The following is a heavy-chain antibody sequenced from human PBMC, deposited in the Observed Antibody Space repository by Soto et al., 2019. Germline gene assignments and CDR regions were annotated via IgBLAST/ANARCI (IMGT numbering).Heavy chain of an antibody. D-gene: IGHD6-13*01. Sequence: ALVKVSCKASGYTFTSYGISWGRQAPGQGLEWMGWISAYNGNTNYAQKLQGRVTMTTDTSTSTAYMELRSLRSDDTAVYYCARDKLIAAAKSWFDPWGQGTLVTVSS. CDR3: ARDKLIAAAKSWFDP. CDR2: ISAYNGNT. V-gene: IGHV1-18*01. J-gene: IGHJ5*02. CDR1: GYTFTSYG.